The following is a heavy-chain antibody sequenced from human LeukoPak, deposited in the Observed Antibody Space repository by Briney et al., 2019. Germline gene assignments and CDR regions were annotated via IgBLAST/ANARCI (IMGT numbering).Heavy chain of an antibody. CDR2: IYYSGST. CDR1: GGSISSGGYY. J-gene: IGHJ4*02. CDR3: ARVVNIQAPYFDY. Sequence: SETLSLTCTVSGGSISSGGYYWSWIRQHPGKGLEWIGYIYYSGSTYYNPSLKSRVTISVDTSKNQFSLKLSSVTAADTAVYYYARVVNIQAPYFDYWGQGTLVTVSS. D-gene: IGHD1-1*01. V-gene: IGHV4-31*03.